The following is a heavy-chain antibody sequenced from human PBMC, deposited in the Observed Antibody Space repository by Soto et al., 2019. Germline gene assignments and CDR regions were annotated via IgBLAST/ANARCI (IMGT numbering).Heavy chain of an antibody. Sequence: ILSLTCTVSGGSISSGDYYWSWIRQPPGKALEWLALIYWNDDKRYSPSLKSRLTITKDTSKNQVVLTMTNMDPVDTATYYCAHRQDSGNYPPIGWGQGTLVTVSS. CDR1: GGSISSGDYY. CDR2: IYWNDDK. J-gene: IGHJ4*02. CDR3: AHRQDSGNYPPIG. D-gene: IGHD1-26*01. V-gene: IGHV2-5*01.